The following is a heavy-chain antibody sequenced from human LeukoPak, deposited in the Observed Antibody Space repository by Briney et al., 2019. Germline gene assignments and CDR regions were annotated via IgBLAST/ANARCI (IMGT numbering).Heavy chain of an antibody. CDR3: ARGGSRYTKYFQH. Sequence: PSQTLSLTCTVSGGSISSGGYYWSWIRQPPGKGLEWIGEINHSGSTNYNPSLKSRVAISVDTSKNQFSLKLSSVTAADTAVYYCARGGSRYTKYFQHWGQGTLVTVSS. CDR2: INHSGST. CDR1: GGSISSGGYY. J-gene: IGHJ1*01. D-gene: IGHD1-1*01. V-gene: IGHV4-30-2*01.